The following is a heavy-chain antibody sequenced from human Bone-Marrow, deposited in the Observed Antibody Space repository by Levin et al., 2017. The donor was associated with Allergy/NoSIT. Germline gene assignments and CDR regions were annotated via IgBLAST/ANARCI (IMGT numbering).Heavy chain of an antibody. D-gene: IGHD6-6*01. CDR3: ARSSRTARPTQYFDC. Sequence: NPGGSLRLSCAASGFTFSNYFMNWVRQAPGKGLEWVSSISAGSTYIHYADSVKGRFTISRDNAKNSLYLQMNSLRAEDRAVYYCARSSRTARPTQYFDCWGQGTLVTVSS. V-gene: IGHV3-21*01. CDR2: ISAGSTYI. J-gene: IGHJ4*02. CDR1: GFTFSNYF.